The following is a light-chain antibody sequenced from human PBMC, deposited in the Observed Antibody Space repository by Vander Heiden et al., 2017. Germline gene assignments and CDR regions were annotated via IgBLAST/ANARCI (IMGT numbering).Light chain of an antibody. CDR1: SSNIGAGYD. CDR2: GNS. CDR3: QSYDSSLSGSKVV. Sequence: QSVLTQPPSLSGAPGQRVTIPCTGSSSNIGAGYDVHWYQQLPGTAPKLLIYGNSNRPSGVPDRFSGSKSGTSASLAITGLQAEDEADYYCQSYDSSLSGSKVVFGGGTKLTVL. J-gene: IGLJ2*01. V-gene: IGLV1-40*01.